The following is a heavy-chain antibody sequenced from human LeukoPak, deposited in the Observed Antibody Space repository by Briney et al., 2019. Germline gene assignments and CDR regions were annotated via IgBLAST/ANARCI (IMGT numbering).Heavy chain of an antibody. D-gene: IGHD3-22*01. Sequence: SETLSLTCTVSGGSISSSSYYWGWIRQPPGKGLEWIGSIYYSGSTYYNPSLKSRVTISVDTSKNQFSLKLSSVTAADTAVYYCARHRQEVIVVDAFDIWGQGTMVTVSS. J-gene: IGHJ3*02. CDR2: IYYSGST. V-gene: IGHV4-39*01. CDR3: ARHRQEVIVVDAFDI. CDR1: GGSISSSSYY.